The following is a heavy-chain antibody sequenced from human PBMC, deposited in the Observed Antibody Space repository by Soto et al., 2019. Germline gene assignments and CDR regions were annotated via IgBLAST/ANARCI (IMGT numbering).Heavy chain of an antibody. CDR2: FNPSGGST. Sequence: EASVKVSCKASGYTFSSYYMHWVRQAPGQGLEWMGIFNPSGGSTSYAQKFQGRVTMTRDTSTSTVYMELSSLRSEDTAVYYCARGALLITGTTYYFDYWGQGTLVTVSS. V-gene: IGHV1-46*01. CDR1: GYTFSSYY. CDR3: ARGALLITGTTYYFDY. J-gene: IGHJ4*02. D-gene: IGHD1-20*01.